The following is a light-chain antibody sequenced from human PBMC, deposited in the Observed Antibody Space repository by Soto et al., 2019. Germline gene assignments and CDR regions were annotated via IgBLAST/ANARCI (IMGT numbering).Light chain of an antibody. Sequence: SYELTQSPSVSVAPGRTARVACEGNNIGTKSVHWYQQRPGQAPVVVVYYDSDRPSGIPERFSGSNSANTATLTITSVESGDEADYYCQVWDTSTFHPIFGGGTKLTVL. CDR1: NIGTKS. J-gene: IGLJ2*01. V-gene: IGLV3-21*04. CDR2: YDS. CDR3: QVWDTSTFHPI.